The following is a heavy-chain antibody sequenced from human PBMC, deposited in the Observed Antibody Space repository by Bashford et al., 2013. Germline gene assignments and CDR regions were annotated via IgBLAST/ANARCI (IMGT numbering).Heavy chain of an antibody. Sequence: ETLSLTCTVSGGSITSSSYYWGWIRQPPRKGLEWIGGIYYSGSTYYRPSLKSRATMSFDAPKNQFSLKLTSVTAADTAVHYCARHDWRSGSFFEYWGQGTLVTVSS. CDR3: ARHDWRSGSFFEY. J-gene: IGHJ4*02. CDR1: GGSITSSSYY. D-gene: IGHD1-26*01. CDR2: IYYSGST. V-gene: IGHV4-39*01.